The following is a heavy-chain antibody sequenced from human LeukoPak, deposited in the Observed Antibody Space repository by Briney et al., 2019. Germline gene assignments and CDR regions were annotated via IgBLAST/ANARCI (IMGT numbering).Heavy chain of an antibody. D-gene: IGHD1-14*01. CDR3: ARTGQSRAFDI. CDR1: GFTFSSYW. J-gene: IGHJ3*02. Sequence: GGSLRLSCAASGFTFSSYWMHWVRQAPGKGLVWVSRINSDGSSTSYADSVKGRFTISRDNAKNTLYLQMNSLKAEDTAVYYCARTGQSRAFDIWGQGTMVTVSS. CDR2: INSDGSST. V-gene: IGHV3-74*01.